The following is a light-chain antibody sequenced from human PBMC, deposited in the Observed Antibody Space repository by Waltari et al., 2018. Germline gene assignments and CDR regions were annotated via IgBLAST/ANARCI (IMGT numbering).Light chain of an antibody. CDR2: LGS. CDR1: QSLLHSDGYNY. V-gene: IGKV2-28*01. CDR3: MQALQTPLT. Sequence: DIVMTQSPLSLPVTPGEPASISCRSSQSLLHSDGYNYLDWYLQKPGQSPHLLIYLGSNRASGVPDRFSGSGSCTDFTLKISRVEAEDVGNYFCMQALQTPLTFGGGTKVEIK. J-gene: IGKJ4*01.